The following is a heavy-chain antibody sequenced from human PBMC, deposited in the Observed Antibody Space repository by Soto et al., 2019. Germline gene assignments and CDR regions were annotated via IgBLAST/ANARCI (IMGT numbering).Heavy chain of an antibody. Sequence: QVQLVQSGAEVKKPWSSVKVSCKAYGGTFSSHAISWVRQAPGQGLEWMGGITPIFGTANYAQKFQGRVTITADKFTATAYMELSSLTSEDTAVYYCARGDDFDYYYGVDVWGQGTTVTVSS. CDR3: ARGDDFDYYYGVDV. CDR1: GGTFSSHA. CDR2: ITPIFGTA. V-gene: IGHV1-69*06. J-gene: IGHJ6*02. D-gene: IGHD3-16*01.